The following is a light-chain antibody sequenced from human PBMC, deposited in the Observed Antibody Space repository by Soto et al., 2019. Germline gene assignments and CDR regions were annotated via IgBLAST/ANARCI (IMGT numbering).Light chain of an antibody. CDR2: RDS. Sequence: SYELTQPLSVSVALGQTARITCGGNNIGSKNVHWYPQKPGQAPVLVIYRDSNRPSGIPERFSGSNSGNTATLTINRAQVGDEADYYCQVWDSSTVFGGGTKLTVL. V-gene: IGLV3-9*01. CDR3: QVWDSSTV. CDR1: NIGSKN. J-gene: IGLJ2*01.